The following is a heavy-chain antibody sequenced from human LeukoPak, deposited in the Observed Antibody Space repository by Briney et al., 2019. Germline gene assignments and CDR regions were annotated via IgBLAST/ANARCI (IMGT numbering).Heavy chain of an antibody. CDR3: ARGWGNGYDLGGGDY. Sequence: PSETLSLTCTVSGGSISSYYWSWIRQPPGKGLEWIGYIYYSGSTNYNPSLKSRVTISVDTSKNQFSLKLSSMTAADTAVYYCARGWGNGYDLGGGDYWGQGTLVTVSS. CDR2: IYYSGST. V-gene: IGHV4-59*01. D-gene: IGHD5-12*01. J-gene: IGHJ4*02. CDR1: GGSISSYY.